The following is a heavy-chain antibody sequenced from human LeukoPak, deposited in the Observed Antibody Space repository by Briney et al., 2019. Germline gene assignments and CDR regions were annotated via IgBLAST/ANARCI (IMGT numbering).Heavy chain of an antibody. J-gene: IGHJ4*02. D-gene: IGHD3-10*01. CDR3: AKDWKFYYVSGSFFPDN. CDR2: ISHDGSKE. V-gene: IGHV3-30-3*01. CDR1: GFAFSSYA. Sequence: GGSLRLSCAASGFAFSSYAVHWVRQAPGKGLECVAVISHDGSKEYYADFVKGRFTISRDNSKNTLYLHMNSLIPEDTAVYFCAKDWKFYYVSGSFFPDNWGQGTLVTVSS.